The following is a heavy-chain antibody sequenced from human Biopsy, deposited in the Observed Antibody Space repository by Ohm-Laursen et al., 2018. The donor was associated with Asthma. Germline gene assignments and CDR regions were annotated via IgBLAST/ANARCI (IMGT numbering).Heavy chain of an antibody. CDR2: ISYDGSNK. Sequence: SLRLSCAASGFTFSSYAMHWVRQAPGKGLEWVAVISYDGSNKYYTDSVKGRFTISRDNSKNTLYLQMNSLRAEDTAVYYCARDKPSHIDYYYGMDVWGQGTTVTVSS. CDR1: GFTFSSYA. CDR3: ARDKPSHIDYYYGMDV. J-gene: IGHJ6*02. V-gene: IGHV3-30-3*01.